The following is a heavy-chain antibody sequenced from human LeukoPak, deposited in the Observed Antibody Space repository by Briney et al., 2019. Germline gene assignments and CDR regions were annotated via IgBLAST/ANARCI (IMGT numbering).Heavy chain of an antibody. J-gene: IGHJ4*02. CDR3: AREAPFGSFDY. D-gene: IGHD3-3*01. Sequence: GGSLRLSCAASGFTFSSYSMNWVRQAPGKGLEWVSVIYSGGRTYYADSVKGRFTISRDNSKNTVYVQMNSLRAEDTAVYYCAREAPFGSFDYWGQGTLVTVSS. CDR2: IYSGGRT. CDR1: GFTFSSYS. V-gene: IGHV3-53*01.